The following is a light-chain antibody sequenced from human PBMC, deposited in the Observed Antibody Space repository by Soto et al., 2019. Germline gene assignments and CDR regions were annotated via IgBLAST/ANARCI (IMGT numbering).Light chain of an antibody. J-gene: IGLJ2*01. Sequence: QSALTQPASVSGSPGQWITLSCTGTSSDVGSYNDFSWYQHHAGKAPKLLIYKVSNRPSGVYNRFSGYKCGNAAFLTSSGLQAEEEDDYYCRSYTSISAVVFGGGTKVTVL. CDR1: SSDVGSYND. CDR2: KVS. CDR3: RSYTSISAVV. V-gene: IGLV2-14*01.